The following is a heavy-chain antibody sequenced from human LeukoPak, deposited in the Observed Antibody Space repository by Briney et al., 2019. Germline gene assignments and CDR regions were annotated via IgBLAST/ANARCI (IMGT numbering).Heavy chain of an antibody. D-gene: IGHD3-3*01. CDR3: ARVSGNGYWSSAHTFDY. V-gene: IGHV1-18*04. CDR1: GYTFISYT. Sequence: GASVKVSCKASGYTFISYTMHWVRQAPGQGLEWMGWISGYNGNTNYAQKLQGRVTMTTDTSTSTAYMELRSLRSDDTAVYYCARVSGNGYWSSAHTFDYWGQGTLVTVSS. CDR2: ISGYNGNT. J-gene: IGHJ4*02.